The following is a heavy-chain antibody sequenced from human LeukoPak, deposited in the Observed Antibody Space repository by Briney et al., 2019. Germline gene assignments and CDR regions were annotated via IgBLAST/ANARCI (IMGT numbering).Heavy chain of an antibody. CDR3: ATDLGYSYGFS. D-gene: IGHD5-18*01. CDR1: GGTFSSYA. Sequence: SVKVSCKASGGTFSSYAISWVRQAPGQGLEWMGGIIPIFGTANYAQKFQGRVTMTEDTSTDTAYMELSSLRSEDTAVYYCATDLGYSYGFSWGQGTLVTVSS. V-gene: IGHV1-69*06. CDR2: IIPIFGTA. J-gene: IGHJ5*02.